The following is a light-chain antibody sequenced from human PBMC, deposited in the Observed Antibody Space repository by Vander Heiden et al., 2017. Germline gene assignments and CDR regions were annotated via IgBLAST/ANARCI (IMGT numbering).Light chain of an antibody. CDR3: QQSYSTPPYT. J-gene: IGKJ2*01. CDR1: QSISSY. Sequence: SQMTKYPSSLPASVGDRVTITCRASQSISSYLNWYQQKPGKAPKLLIYAASSLQSGVPSRFSGSGSGTDFTLTISSLQPEDFATYYCQQSYSTPPYTFGQGTKLEIK. CDR2: AAS. V-gene: IGKV1-39*01.